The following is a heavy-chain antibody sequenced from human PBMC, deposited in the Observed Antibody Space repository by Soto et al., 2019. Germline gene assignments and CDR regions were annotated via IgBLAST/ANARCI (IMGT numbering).Heavy chain of an antibody. CDR2: IKQDGSEK. V-gene: IGHV3-7*04. Sequence: EVQLVESGGGLVQPGGSLRLSCAASGFTFRSDWMSWVRQAPGKGLEWVANIKQDGSEKYYVESVEGRFTISRDNAKNSLYLQMNSLRAEDTAVYFCARDPYSVYEMGFDLDYWGQGTLVTVSS. CDR1: GFTFRSDW. CDR3: ARDPYSVYEMGFDLDY. D-gene: IGHD5-12*01. J-gene: IGHJ4*02.